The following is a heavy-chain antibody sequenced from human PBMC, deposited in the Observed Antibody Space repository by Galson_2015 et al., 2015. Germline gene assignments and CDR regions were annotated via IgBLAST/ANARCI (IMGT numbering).Heavy chain of an antibody. CDR3: ARVSQVAKRNAFEI. Sequence: CAISGDSVSSNSAAWNWIRQSPSRGLEWLGRTYYRSKWYNDYAVSVKSRITINPDTSKNQFSLQLNSVTPEDTAVYYCARVSQVAKRNAFEIWGQGTMVTASS. CDR2: TYYRSKWYN. D-gene: IGHD2-15*01. CDR1: GDSVSSNSAA. J-gene: IGHJ3*02. V-gene: IGHV6-1*01.